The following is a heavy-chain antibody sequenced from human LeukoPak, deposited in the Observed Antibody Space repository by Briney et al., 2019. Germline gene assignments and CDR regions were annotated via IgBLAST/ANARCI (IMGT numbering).Heavy chain of an antibody. Sequence: PSETLSLTCTVSGGSFSGHHWNWIRQPPGKGLEYVANIHGSGSTNYNPSLQSRVTISLDTSTPQFSLNLRSVTAEATAVYYCARDPGDNNWYNFDSWGQGTLVTVSS. V-gene: IGHV4-59*11. D-gene: IGHD1-1*01. CDR2: IHGSGST. CDR3: ARDPGDNNWYNFDS. CDR1: GGSFSGHH. J-gene: IGHJ4*02.